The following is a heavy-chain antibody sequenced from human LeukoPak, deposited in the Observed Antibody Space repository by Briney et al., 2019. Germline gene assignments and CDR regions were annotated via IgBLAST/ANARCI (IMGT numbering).Heavy chain of an antibody. J-gene: IGHJ4*02. V-gene: IGHV1-18*04. CDR2: ISGYNGNT. CDR3: ARDCSGGSCHFDY. Sequence: ASVKVSCKTSGHTFTRYGISWVRQAPGQGLEWMGWISGYNGNTNYAQKFQGRVNMTTDTSTSTAYMELRSLRSDDTAVYYCARDCSGGSCHFDYWGQRTLVTVPS. CDR1: GHTFTRYG. D-gene: IGHD2-15*01.